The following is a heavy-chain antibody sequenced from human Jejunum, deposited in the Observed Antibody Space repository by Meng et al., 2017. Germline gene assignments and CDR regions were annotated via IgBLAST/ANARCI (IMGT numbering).Heavy chain of an antibody. CDR2: IWHSGAS. V-gene: IGHV4-4*02. Sequence: QVQLGESGPGLVKPSGTLSLPCAVSGGSITTDWWNWVRQPPGKGLEWIGEIWHSGASNYNPSLRSRVTISVDKSKNQLSLELASLTAADTAVYYCARGATGTRPFDYWGQGTLVTVSS. CDR1: GGSITTDW. J-gene: IGHJ4*02. CDR3: ARGATGTRPFDY. D-gene: IGHD5-12*01.